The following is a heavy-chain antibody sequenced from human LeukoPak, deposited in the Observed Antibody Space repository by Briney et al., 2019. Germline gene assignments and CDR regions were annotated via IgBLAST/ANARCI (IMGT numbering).Heavy chain of an antibody. J-gene: IGHJ5*02. CDR3: AKGHGSSTYRWFDP. CDR1: GFTFDDYA. D-gene: IGHD2-2*01. Sequence: PGGSLRLSCAASGFTFDDYAMHWVRQAPGKGLEWVSGISWNSGSIGYADSVKGRFTISRDNAKNSLYLQMNSLRAEDTALYYCAKGHGSSTYRWFDPWGQGTLVTVSS. CDR2: ISWNSGSI. V-gene: IGHV3-9*01.